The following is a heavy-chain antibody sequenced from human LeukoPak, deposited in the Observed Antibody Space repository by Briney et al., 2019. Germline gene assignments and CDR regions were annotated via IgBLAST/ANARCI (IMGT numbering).Heavy chain of an antibody. D-gene: IGHD3-22*01. Sequence: GGSLSLSCAASGFAFSDYYMSWFRQAPGKGLEWLSYVSDTTIYYADSVRGRFTVSRDDAKNSLYLQMNSLRVEDMAVYYCARGRGKYYYDSSGYSWGQGTLVTVSS. CDR3: ARGRGKYYYDSSGYS. V-gene: IGHV3-11*04. CDR2: VSDTTI. J-gene: IGHJ4*02. CDR1: GFAFSDYY.